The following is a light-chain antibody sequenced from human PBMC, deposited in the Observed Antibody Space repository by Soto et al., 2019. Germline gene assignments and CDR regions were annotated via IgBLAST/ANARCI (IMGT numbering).Light chain of an antibody. V-gene: IGLV8-61*01. J-gene: IGLJ2*01. Sequence: QTVVTQEPSLSVSPGGTVTLTCGLNSGSVSTSSFPSWYQQTPGQAPRALIYSTNTRSSGVPDRFSGSIPGNKAALTITGAQAEDESDYYCVLYMGSDVVFGGGIKVTVL. CDR2: STN. CDR3: VLYMGSDVV. CDR1: SGSVSTSSF.